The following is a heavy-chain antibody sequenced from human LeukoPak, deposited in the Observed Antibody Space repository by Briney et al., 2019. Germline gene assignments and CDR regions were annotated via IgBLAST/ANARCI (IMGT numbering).Heavy chain of an antibody. V-gene: IGHV4-34*01. CDR1: GGSFSGYY. CDR2: INHSGST. CDR3: ARECPNWFDP. J-gene: IGHJ5*02. D-gene: IGHD5/OR15-5a*01. Sequence: SETLSLTCAVYGGSFSGYYWSWIRQPPGKGLEWIGEINHSGSTNYNPSLKSRVTISLDTSKNQFSLKLSSVTAADTAVYYCARECPNWFDPWGQGTLVTVSS.